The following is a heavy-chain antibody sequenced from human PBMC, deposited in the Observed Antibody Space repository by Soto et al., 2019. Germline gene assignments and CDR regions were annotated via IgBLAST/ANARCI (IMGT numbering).Heavy chain of an antibody. D-gene: IGHD3-9*01. Sequence: QVQLQESGPGLVKPSGTLSLTCAVSGGSISSSHWWTWVRQSPGKGLEYIGEISHSGTSNSNPSLKSRVTISVDKAKNHFSLTLTSVTAADTAVYYCARVVLTITRGAFDAWCQGTLVIVSS. CDR3: ARVVLTITRGAFDA. J-gene: IGHJ3*01. CDR1: GGSISSSHW. CDR2: ISHSGTS. V-gene: IGHV4-4*02.